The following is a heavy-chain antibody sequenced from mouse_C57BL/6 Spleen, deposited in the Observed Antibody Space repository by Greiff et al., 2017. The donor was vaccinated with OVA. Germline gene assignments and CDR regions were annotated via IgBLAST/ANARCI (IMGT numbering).Heavy chain of an antibody. V-gene: IGHV5-4*03. CDR3: ARVNDYDGGFAY. J-gene: IGHJ3*01. D-gene: IGHD2-4*01. CDR2: ISDGGSYT. CDR1: GFTFSSYA. Sequence: EVKLMESGGGLVKPGGSLKLSCAASGFTFSSYAMSWVRQTPEKRLEWVATISDGGSYTYYPDNVKGRFTISRDNAKNNLYLQMSHLKSEDTAMYYCARVNDYDGGFAYWGQGTLVTVSA.